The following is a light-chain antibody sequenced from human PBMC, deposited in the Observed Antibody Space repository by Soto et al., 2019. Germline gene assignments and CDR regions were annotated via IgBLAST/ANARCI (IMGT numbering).Light chain of an antibody. CDR2: EGS. CDR3: CSYAGTRTLVV. V-gene: IGLV2-23*01. Sequence: QSALTQPASVSGSPGQSITISCTGTSSDIGNYNLVSWYQQHPGKAPKLMIYEGSKRPSGVSNRFSGSKSGNMASLTISGLQAEDEADYYCCSYAGTRTLVVFGGGTKLTVL. J-gene: IGLJ2*01. CDR1: SSDIGNYNL.